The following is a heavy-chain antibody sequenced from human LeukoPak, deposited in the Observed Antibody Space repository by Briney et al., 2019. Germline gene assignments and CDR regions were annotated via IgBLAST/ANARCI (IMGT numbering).Heavy chain of an antibody. J-gene: IGHJ4*02. CDR2: ISSSSSTI. Sequence: GGSLRLSCAASGFTFSSYSMNWVRQAPGKGLEWVSYISSSSSTIYYADSVKGRFTISRDNAKNSLYLQMNSLRAEDTAVYYCARDSTAMASDYWGQGTLVTVSS. CDR1: GFTFSSYS. V-gene: IGHV3-48*04. D-gene: IGHD5-18*01. CDR3: ARDSTAMASDY.